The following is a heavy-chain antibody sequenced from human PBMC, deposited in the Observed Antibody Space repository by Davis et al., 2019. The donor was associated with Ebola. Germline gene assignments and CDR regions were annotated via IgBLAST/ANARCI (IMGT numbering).Heavy chain of an antibody. D-gene: IGHD2-2*01. CDR3: AMSLGYCSSTSCFDFDY. J-gene: IGHJ4*02. CDR1: GFTFSSYA. Sequence: GESLKISCAASGFTFSSYAMSWVRQAPGKGLEWVAVISYDGSNKYYADSVKGRFTISRDNSKNTLYLQMNSLRAEDTAVYYCAMSLGYCSSTSCFDFDYWGQGTLVTVSS. CDR2: ISYDGSNK. V-gene: IGHV3-30-3*01.